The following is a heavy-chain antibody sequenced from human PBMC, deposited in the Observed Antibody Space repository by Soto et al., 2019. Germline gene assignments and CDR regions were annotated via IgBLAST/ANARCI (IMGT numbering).Heavy chain of an antibody. D-gene: IGHD6-19*01. CDR2: ISWTGGGI. CDR1: GFNFDDYA. Sequence: EGQLVNSGGGLVQPGRSLRLSCATSGFNFDDYAMHWVRQAPGKGLEWVSSISWTGGGIAYADSVKGRVTISRDNAKNSLYLQMNSLRTEDTALYYCAKGSLRGWAGDGFDIWGQGTMVTVSS. CDR3: AKGSLRGWAGDGFDI. V-gene: IGHV3-9*01. J-gene: IGHJ3*02.